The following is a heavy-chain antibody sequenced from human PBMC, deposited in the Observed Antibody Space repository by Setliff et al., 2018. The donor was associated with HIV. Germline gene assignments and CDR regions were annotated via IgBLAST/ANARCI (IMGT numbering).Heavy chain of an antibody. J-gene: IGHJ5*02. CDR2: IYYNGST. Sequence: KTSETLSLTCTVSGDSISSNYWSWIRQPPGKGLEWIGYIYYNGSTNYNPSLKSRVTISVDTSKNQFSLKLSSVTAADTAVYYCASGSYRWFDPWGQGTLVTVSS. V-gene: IGHV4-59*01. CDR3: ASGSYRWFDP. D-gene: IGHD1-26*01. CDR1: GDSISSNY.